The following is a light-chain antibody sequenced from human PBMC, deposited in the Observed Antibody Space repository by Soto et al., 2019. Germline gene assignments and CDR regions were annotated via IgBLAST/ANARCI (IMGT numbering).Light chain of an antibody. Sequence: EIVLTQSPGTLSLSPGERATLSCRASQSFSSSYLAWYQQKPGQAPRLLIYGASTRATGIPARFSGGGSGTEFTLTISSLQSEDFAIYYCQQYNNWPITFGQGTRLEIK. J-gene: IGKJ5*01. CDR3: QQYNNWPIT. V-gene: IGKV3-15*01. CDR2: GAS. CDR1: QSFSSSY.